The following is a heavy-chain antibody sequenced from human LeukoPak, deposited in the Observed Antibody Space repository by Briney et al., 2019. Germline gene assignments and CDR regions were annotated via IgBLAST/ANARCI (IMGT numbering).Heavy chain of an antibody. D-gene: IGHD6-6*01. CDR2: IYSGGST. J-gene: IGHJ4*02. V-gene: IGHV3-66*01. CDR3: ARKSSSLGYYFDY. CDR1: EFSVGSNY. Sequence: PGGSLRLSCAASEFSVGSNYMTWVRQAPGKGLEWVSLIYSGGSTYYADSVKGRFTISRDNSKNTLYLQMNSLRVADTAAYYCARKSSSLGYYFDYWGQGTLVTVSS.